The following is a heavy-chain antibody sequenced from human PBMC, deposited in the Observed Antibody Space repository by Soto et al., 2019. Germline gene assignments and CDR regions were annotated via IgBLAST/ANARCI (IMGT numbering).Heavy chain of an antibody. CDR1: GFTFSSYG. CDR2: ISYDGSNK. J-gene: IGHJ2*01. V-gene: IGHV3-30*03. CDR3: ARPTVTTWYFDL. Sequence: GGSLRLSCAASGFTFSSYGMHWVRQAPGKGLEWVAVISYDGSNKYYADSVKGRFTISRDNAKNSLYLQMNSLRAEDTAVYYCARPTVTTWYFDLWGRGTLVTVSS. D-gene: IGHD4-17*01.